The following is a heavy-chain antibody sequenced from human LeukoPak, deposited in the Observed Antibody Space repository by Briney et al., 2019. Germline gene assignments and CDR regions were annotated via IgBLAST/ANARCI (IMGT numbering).Heavy chain of an antibody. CDR1: GFTSSGHY. Sequence: GGSLRLSCVASGFTSSGHYIDWVRQAPGKGLEWVSYISSSGSTIYYADSVKARFTISRDNAKNSLYPQMNSLRAEDTAVYYCARGDSSGYSTGGAFDIWGQGTMVTVSS. V-gene: IGHV3-11*04. CDR3: ARGDSSGYSTGGAFDI. J-gene: IGHJ3*02. CDR2: ISSSGSTI. D-gene: IGHD3-22*01.